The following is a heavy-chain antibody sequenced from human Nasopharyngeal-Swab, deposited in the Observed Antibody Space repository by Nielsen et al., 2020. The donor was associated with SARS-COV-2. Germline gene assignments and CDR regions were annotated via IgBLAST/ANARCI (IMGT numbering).Heavy chain of an antibody. Sequence: VRQMPGKGLEWVAVISYDGSNKYYADSVKGRFTISRDNSKNTLYLQMNSLRAEDTTVYYCAKDLGVGYYDSSGYYSDAFDIWGQGTVVTVSS. CDR2: ISYDGSNK. V-gene: IGHV3-30*18. D-gene: IGHD3-22*01. CDR3: AKDLGVGYYDSSGYYSDAFDI. J-gene: IGHJ3*02.